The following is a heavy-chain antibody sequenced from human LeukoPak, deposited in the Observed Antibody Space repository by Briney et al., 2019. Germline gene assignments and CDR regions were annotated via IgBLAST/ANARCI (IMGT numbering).Heavy chain of an antibody. V-gene: IGHV1-8*01. D-gene: IGHD2-21*02. Sequence: ASVKVSCKASGYTFTSYDINWVRQATGHGLEWMGWMNPNSGNTGYAQKFQGRVTMTRNTSISTAYMELSSLRSEDTAVYYCARSSVVTATSTCDYWGQGTLVTVSS. J-gene: IGHJ4*02. CDR3: ARSSVVTATSTCDY. CDR2: MNPNSGNT. CDR1: GYTFTSYD.